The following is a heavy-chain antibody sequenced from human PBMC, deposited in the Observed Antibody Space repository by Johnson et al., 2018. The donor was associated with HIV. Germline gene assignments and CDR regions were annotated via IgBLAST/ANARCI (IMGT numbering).Heavy chain of an antibody. D-gene: IGHD6-19*01. Sequence: VQLVESGGGLVQPGGSLRLSCAASGFTFSSYAMSWVRQAPGKGLEWVSAISGSGGSTYYADSVKGRFTITRANSQNTLYLQMNSLRAEDTAVYNCAKVNRMEQWLAGGGAFDIWGQGTMVTVSS. V-gene: IGHV3-23*04. CDR3: AKVNRMEQWLAGGGAFDI. CDR2: ISGSGGST. J-gene: IGHJ3*02. CDR1: GFTFSSYA.